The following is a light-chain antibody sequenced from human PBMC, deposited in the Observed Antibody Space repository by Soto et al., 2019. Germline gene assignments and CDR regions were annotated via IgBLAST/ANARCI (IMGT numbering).Light chain of an antibody. Sequence: DIQMTQSPSSLSASVGDRVNITCRASQTVSSYLNWYQQKPGTVPKLLIYATSNLQSGVPSRFSGRGFGTDFTLTISSLQPEDFATYYCQQSFTTPYFGQGTRLEIK. CDR1: QTVSSY. V-gene: IGKV1-39*01. CDR2: ATS. CDR3: QQSFTTPY. J-gene: IGKJ5*01.